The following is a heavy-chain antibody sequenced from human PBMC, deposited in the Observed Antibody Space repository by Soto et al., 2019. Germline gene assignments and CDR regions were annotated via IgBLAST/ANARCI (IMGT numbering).Heavy chain of an antibody. CDR1: GFTFSNAW. D-gene: IGHD3-3*01. Sequence: EVQLVESGGGLVKPGGSLRLSCAASGFTFSNAWMSWVRQAPGKGLEWVGRIKSETDGGTTDYAAPVKGRFTISRDDSKNTLYLQMNSLKTEDTAVYYCTTPPGYDFWSGYSYDDYWGQGTLVTVSS. CDR3: TTPPGYDFWSGYSYDDY. V-gene: IGHV3-15*01. CDR2: IKSETDGGTT. J-gene: IGHJ4*02.